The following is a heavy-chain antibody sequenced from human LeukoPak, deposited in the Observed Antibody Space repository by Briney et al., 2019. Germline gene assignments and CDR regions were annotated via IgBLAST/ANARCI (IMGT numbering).Heavy chain of an antibody. D-gene: IGHD6-13*01. CDR1: GYTFTGYY. CDR2: INPNSGGT. J-gene: IGHJ5*02. CDR3: ARDRTLIAAAGNNWFDP. Sequence: AASVKVSCKASGYTFTGYYMHWVRQAPGQGLEWMGWINPNSGGTNYAQKFQGRVTMTRDTSISTAYMELSRLRSDDTAVYYCARDRTLIAAAGNNWFDPWGQGTLVTVSS. V-gene: IGHV1-2*02.